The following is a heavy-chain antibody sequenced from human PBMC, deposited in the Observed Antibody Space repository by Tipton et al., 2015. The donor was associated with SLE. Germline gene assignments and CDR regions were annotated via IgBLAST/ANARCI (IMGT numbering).Heavy chain of an antibody. CDR2: IYSDSSLT. V-gene: IGHV3-23*03. Sequence: SLRLSCAASGFTFSHYAMTWLRQAPGKGLEWVSIIYSDSSLTYYADSVKGRFTVSRDNDKKVVFLQMDNLGIDDTGVYFCARDRLQQLSRDAFDLWGQGTLVTVS. D-gene: IGHD6-13*01. CDR3: ARDRLQQLSRDAFDL. CDR1: GFTFSHYA. J-gene: IGHJ3*01.